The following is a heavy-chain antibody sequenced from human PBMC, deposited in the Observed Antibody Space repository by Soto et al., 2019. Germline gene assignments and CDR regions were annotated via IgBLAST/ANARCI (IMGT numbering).Heavy chain of an antibody. CDR1: GFTFSSYA. J-gene: IGHJ3*02. CDR3: AKVRGDVVVVAATTDAFDI. D-gene: IGHD2-15*01. CDR2: ISGSGGST. V-gene: IGHV3-23*01. Sequence: PGGSLRLSCAASGFTFSSYAMSWVRQAPGKGLEWVSAISGSGGSTYYADSVKGRFTISRDNSKNTLYLQTNSLRAEDTAVYYCAKVRGDVVVVAATTDAFDIWGQGTMVTVSS.